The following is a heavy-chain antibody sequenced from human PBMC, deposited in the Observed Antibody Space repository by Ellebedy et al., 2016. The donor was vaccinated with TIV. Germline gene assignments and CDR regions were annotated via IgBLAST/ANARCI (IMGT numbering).Heavy chain of an antibody. J-gene: IGHJ2*01. CDR2: ISWNSGSV. CDR3: VKDKSVSGFSFWFFDL. CDR1: GFNFDDYA. V-gene: IGHV3-9*01. D-gene: IGHD3-22*01. Sequence: SLKISXAASGFNFDDYAMHWVRQAPGKDLEWVSGISWNSGSVNYADSVKDRFTISRDNVNDSLHLQMNSLRPEDTAFYYCVKDKSVSGFSFWFFDLWGRGTLVTVSS.